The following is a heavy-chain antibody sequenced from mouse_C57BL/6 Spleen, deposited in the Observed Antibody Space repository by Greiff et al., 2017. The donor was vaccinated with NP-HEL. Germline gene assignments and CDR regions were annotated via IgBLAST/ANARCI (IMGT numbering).Heavy chain of an antibody. CDR1: GYSITSDY. CDR2: ISYSGST. J-gene: IGHJ1*03. Sequence: VQLKESGPGLAKPSQTLSLTCSVTGYSITSDYWNWIQKFPGNKLEYMGYISYSGSTYYNPSLKSRISITRDTSKNQYYLQLNSVTTEDTATYYCARSAPDWYFDVWGTGTTVTVSS. V-gene: IGHV3-8*01. CDR3: ARSAPDWYFDV.